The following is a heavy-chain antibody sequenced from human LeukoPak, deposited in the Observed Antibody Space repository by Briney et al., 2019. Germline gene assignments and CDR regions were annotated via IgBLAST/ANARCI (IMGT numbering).Heavy chain of an antibody. D-gene: IGHD1-26*01. CDR2: ISSSSDYI. Sequence: GGSLRLSCAASGFTFSSYTMNWVRQAPGKGLEWVSSISSSSDYIYYADSLKGRFTISRDNAKNSLYLQMNSLRAEDTAVYYCASGSLRTGYFDYWGQGTLVTVSS. CDR3: ASGSLRTGYFDY. CDR1: GFTFSSYT. V-gene: IGHV3-21*01. J-gene: IGHJ4*02.